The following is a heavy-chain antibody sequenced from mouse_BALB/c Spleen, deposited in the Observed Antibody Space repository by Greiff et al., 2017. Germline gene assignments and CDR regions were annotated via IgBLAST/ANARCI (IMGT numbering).Heavy chain of an antibody. D-gene: IGHD1-1*01. CDR2: ISSGSSTI. CDR3: ARGNYYGSSHLYFDY. J-gene: IGHJ2*01. V-gene: IGHV5-17*02. Sequence: VKLVASGGGLVQPGGSRKLSCAASGFTFSSFGMHWVRQAPEKGLEWVAYISSGSSTIYYADTVKGRFTISRDNPKNTLFLQMTSLRSEDTAMYYCARGNYYGSSHLYFDYWGQGTTLTVSS. CDR1: GFTFSSFG.